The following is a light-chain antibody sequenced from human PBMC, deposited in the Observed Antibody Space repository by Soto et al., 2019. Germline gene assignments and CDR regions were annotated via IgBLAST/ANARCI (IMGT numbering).Light chain of an antibody. V-gene: IGLV1-51*01. Sequence: QSVLTQPPSVSAAPGQEVTISCSGSSSNIGSNYVSWYQHLPGAAPKLLIYDNTKRPSGIPDRFSGSKSGTSATLGITGLQTGDEADYYCGTWDSSLSAGVFGTGTKVT. CDR1: SSNIGSNY. J-gene: IGLJ1*01. CDR2: DNT. CDR3: GTWDSSLSAGV.